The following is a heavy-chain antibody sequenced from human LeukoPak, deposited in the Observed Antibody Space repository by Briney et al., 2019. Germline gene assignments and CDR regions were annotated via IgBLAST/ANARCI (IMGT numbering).Heavy chain of an antibody. D-gene: IGHD1-26*01. J-gene: IGHJ4*02. Sequence: GSLRLSCAASGFTFSDYYMDWVRQPPGKGLEWIGEINHSGSTNYNPSLKSRVTISVDTSKDQFSLKLSSVTAADTAVYYCARVPVGYWGQGTLVTVSS. V-gene: IGHV4-34*01. CDR1: GFTFSDYY. CDR3: ARVPVGY. CDR2: INHSGST.